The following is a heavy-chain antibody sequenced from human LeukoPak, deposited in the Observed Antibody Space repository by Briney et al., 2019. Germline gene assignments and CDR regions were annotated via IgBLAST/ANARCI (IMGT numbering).Heavy chain of an antibody. CDR3: ARDTGYLGSNYGMDV. CDR2: IFYSGST. D-gene: IGHD3-22*01. Sequence: SETLSLTCTVSGGSISSYYWRWIRQPPGKGLEWIGYIFYSGSTNCNPSLKSRVTISVDTSKNQFSLNLSSVTAADTAIYYCARDTGYLGSNYGMDVWGQGTTVTVSS. J-gene: IGHJ6*02. V-gene: IGHV4-59*01. CDR1: GGSISSYY.